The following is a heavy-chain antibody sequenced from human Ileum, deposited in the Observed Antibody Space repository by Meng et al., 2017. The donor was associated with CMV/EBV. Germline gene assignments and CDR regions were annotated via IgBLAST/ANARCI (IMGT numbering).Heavy chain of an antibody. CDR1: GPTFSHSW. CDR3: ARDVGWFRIDP. V-gene: IGHV3-7*01. J-gene: IGHJ5*02. D-gene: IGHD6-19*01. CDR2: IKEDGGET. Sequence: GGPLRLSCAASGPTFSHSWMTWVRQAPGKGLEWVANIKEDGGETHYVDAVKGRFTISRDNTRNSVYLQMNTLRVEDTAVYHCARDVGWFRIDPWGQGTQVTVSS.